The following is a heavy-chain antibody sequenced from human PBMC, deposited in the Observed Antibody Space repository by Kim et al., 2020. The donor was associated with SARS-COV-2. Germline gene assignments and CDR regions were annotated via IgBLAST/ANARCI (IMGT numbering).Heavy chain of an antibody. CDR3: ARVGYSGYLFDY. D-gene: IGHD5-12*01. Sequence: KYSQKFQGRVTITRDTSASTAYMELSSLRSEDTAVYYCARVGYSGYLFDYWGQGTLVTVSS. V-gene: IGHV1-3*01. J-gene: IGHJ4*02.